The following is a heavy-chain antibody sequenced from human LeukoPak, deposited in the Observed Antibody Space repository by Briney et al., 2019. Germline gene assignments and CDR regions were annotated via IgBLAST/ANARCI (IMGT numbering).Heavy chain of an antibody. Sequence: SETLSLTCTVSGGSISSYYWSWIRQPPGKGLEWIGYIYYSGSTNYSPSLTSRVTISVDTSKNQFSLKLSSVTAADTAVYYCAREVEDYALDYWGQGTLVTVSS. CDR3: AREVEDYALDY. CDR1: GGSISSYY. V-gene: IGHV4-59*01. J-gene: IGHJ4*02. D-gene: IGHD4-17*01. CDR2: IYYSGST.